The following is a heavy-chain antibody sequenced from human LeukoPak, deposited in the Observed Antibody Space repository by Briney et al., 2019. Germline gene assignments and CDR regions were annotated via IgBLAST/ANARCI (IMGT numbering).Heavy chain of an antibody. J-gene: IGHJ6*03. CDR2: IYSGGST. V-gene: IGHV3-66*02. CDR3: TSGDPGYYYMDV. Sequence: GGSLRLSCAASGFTVSSNYMSWVRQAPGKGLEWVSVIYSGGSTYYADSVKGRFTISRDNSKNTQYLQMNSLRAEDTAVYYCTSGDPGYYYMDVWGKGTTVTVSS. CDR1: GFTVSSNY. D-gene: IGHD7-27*01.